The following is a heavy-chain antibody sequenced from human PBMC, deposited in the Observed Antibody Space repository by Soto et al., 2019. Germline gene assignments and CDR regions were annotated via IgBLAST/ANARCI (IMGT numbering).Heavy chain of an antibody. Sequence: QVQLVESGGGVVQPGRSLRLSCAASGFTFSSYGMHWVRQAPGKGLEWVAVIWYDGSNKYYADSVKGRFTISRDNSKNTLYLQMNSLRAEDTAVYYCARDSLDPGIAAAGGFDYWGQGTLVTVCS. CDR2: IWYDGSNK. CDR3: ARDSLDPGIAAAGGFDY. J-gene: IGHJ4*02. V-gene: IGHV3-33*01. CDR1: GFTFSSYG. D-gene: IGHD6-13*01.